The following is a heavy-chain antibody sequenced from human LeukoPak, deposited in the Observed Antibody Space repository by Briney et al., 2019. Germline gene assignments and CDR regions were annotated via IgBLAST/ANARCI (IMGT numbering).Heavy chain of an antibody. V-gene: IGHV1-2*06. Sequence: ASVKVSCKSSGYTFTGYYMHWVRQAPGQGLEWMGRINPNSGGTNYAQKFQGRVTMTRDTSISTAYMELSRLRSDDTAVYYCARLSRSYPENTDYWGQGTLVTVSS. D-gene: IGHD3-16*02. CDR1: GYTFTGYY. CDR2: INPNSGGT. CDR3: ARLSRSYPENTDY. J-gene: IGHJ4*02.